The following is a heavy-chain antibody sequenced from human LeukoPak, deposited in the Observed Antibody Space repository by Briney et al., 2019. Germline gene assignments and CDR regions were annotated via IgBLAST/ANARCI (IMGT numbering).Heavy chain of an antibody. CDR2: INPNGGVT. Sequence: GASVKVSCKASGYTFTGYYMHWVRQAPGQGLEWMGWINPNGGVTNYAQKFQGRVTMTRDTSISTAYMELSSLRSDDTAVYYCARDLFTLYGGNSGFHFDYWGQGALVTVSS. D-gene: IGHD4-23*01. J-gene: IGHJ4*02. V-gene: IGHV1-2*02. CDR3: ARDLFTLYGGNSGFHFDY. CDR1: GYTFTGYY.